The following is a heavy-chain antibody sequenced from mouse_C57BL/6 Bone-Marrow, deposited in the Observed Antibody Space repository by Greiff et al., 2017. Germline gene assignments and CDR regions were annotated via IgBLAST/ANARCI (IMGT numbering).Heavy chain of an antibody. D-gene: IGHD2-2*01. J-gene: IGHJ2*01. Sequence: QVQLKESGPELVKPGASVKIPCKASGYAFSSSWMNWVKQRPGKGLEWIGRIYPGDGDTNYNGKFKGKATLTADKSSSTAYMQLSSLTSEDSAVYFCARYGYLFVYWGQGTTLTVSS. V-gene: IGHV1-82*01. CDR1: GYAFSSSW. CDR2: IYPGDGDT. CDR3: ARYGYLFVY.